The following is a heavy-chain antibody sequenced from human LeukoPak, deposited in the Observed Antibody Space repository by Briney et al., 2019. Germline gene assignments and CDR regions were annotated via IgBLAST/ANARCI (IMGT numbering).Heavy chain of an antibody. Sequence: GSLRLSCTASGFTFGDYAMSWVRQAPGKGLEWVGFIGSKAYGGTTEYAASVKGRFTISRDDSKSIAYLQMNSLKTEDTAVYYCTRDGASNWNDGSRPYFDYWGQGTLVTVSS. V-gene: IGHV3-49*04. CDR2: IGSKAYGGTT. D-gene: IGHD1-1*01. CDR3: TRDGASNWNDGSRPYFDY. CDR1: GFTFGDYA. J-gene: IGHJ4*02.